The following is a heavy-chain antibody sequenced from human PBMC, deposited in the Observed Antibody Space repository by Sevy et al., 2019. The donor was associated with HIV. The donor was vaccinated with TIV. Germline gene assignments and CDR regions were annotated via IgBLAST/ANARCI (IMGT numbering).Heavy chain of an antibody. D-gene: IGHD3-3*01. CDR3: AGDSSTGITVHGVVTYGMDV. Sequence: SETLSLTCAVSGGSISSYYWTWIRQPPGKGLEWIGYVNYRGSTNYNPSLKSRLTMSVDITQNQFSMKLTSVNAADTADYYCAGDSSTGITVHGVVTYGMDVWGQGTTVNVSS. CDR1: GGSISSYY. V-gene: IGHV4-59*01. CDR2: VNYRGST. J-gene: IGHJ6*02.